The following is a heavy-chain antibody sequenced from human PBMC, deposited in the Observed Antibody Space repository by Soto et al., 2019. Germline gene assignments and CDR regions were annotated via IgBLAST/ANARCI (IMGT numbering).Heavy chain of an antibody. CDR2: IYPGDSDT. J-gene: IGHJ4*02. D-gene: IGHD3-3*01. CDR1: GYSFTSYW. Sequence: GESLKISCKGSGYSFTSYWIGWVRQMPGKGLEWMGIIYPGDSDTRYSPSFQGQVTISADKSISTAYLQWSSLKASDTAMYYCARQVTLDVWSGYQNFDYWGQGTLVTVSS. CDR3: ARQVTLDVWSGYQNFDY. V-gene: IGHV5-51*01.